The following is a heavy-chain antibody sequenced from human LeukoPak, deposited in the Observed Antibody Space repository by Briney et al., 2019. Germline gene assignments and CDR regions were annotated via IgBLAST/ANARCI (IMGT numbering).Heavy chain of an antibody. J-gene: IGHJ4*02. Sequence: SETLSLTCSVSGGSIDNFFWGWVRQPPGKGLEWFGYITYNGRTNYNPSLKSRVSMSVDTSKNQFSLKLSSVTAADTAVYYCARVTGTSAILYWGQGTLVTVSS. V-gene: IGHV4-59*01. CDR1: GGSIDNFF. CDR2: ITYNGRT. D-gene: IGHD2-2*01. CDR3: ARVTGTSAILY.